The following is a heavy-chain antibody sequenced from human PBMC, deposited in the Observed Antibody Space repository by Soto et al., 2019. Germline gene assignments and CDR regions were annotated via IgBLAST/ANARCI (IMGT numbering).Heavy chain of an antibody. Sequence: ASVKVSCKASGYTFTSYAMHWVRQAPGQRLEWMGWINAGNGNTKYSQKFQGRVTITRDTSASTAYMKLSSLRSEDTAVYYCARDPRVVTVTTYYYYGMDVWGQGTTVTVSS. CDR1: GYTFTSYA. V-gene: IGHV1-3*01. CDR3: ARDPRVVTVTTYYYYGMDV. J-gene: IGHJ6*02. CDR2: INAGNGNT. D-gene: IGHD4-4*01.